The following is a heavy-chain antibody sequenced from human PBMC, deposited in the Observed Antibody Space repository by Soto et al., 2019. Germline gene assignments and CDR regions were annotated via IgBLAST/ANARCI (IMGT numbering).Heavy chain of an antibody. Sequence: QVQLQESGPGLVKPSETLSLTCTVSGGSISSYYWSWIRQPPGKGLEWIGYIYYSGSTNYNPSLKSRVTISVATSKNPFSLKLSSVTAADTAVYYCARGRPAATDAFDIWGQGTMVTVSS. CDR2: IYYSGST. CDR1: GGSISSYY. D-gene: IGHD2-2*01. J-gene: IGHJ3*02. V-gene: IGHV4-59*08. CDR3: ARGRPAATDAFDI.